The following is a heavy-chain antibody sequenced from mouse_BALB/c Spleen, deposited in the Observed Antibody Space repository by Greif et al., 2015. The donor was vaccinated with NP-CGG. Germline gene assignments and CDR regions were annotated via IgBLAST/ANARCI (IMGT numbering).Heavy chain of an antibody. D-gene: IGHD1-1*01. Sequence: QVQLKESGPGLVAPSRSLSITCTVSGFSLTSYGVHWVRQPPGKGLEWLGVIWAGGSTNYNSALMSRLSISKDNSKSQVFLKMNSLQTDDTAMYYCARVYYYGSSSYAMDYWGQGTSVTVSS. CDR1: GFSLTSYG. CDR3: ARVYYYGSSSYAMDY. V-gene: IGHV2-9*02. CDR2: IWAGGST. J-gene: IGHJ4*01.